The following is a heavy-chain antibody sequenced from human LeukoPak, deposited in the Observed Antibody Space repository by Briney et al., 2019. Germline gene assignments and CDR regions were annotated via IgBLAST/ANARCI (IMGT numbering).Heavy chain of an antibody. J-gene: IGHJ5*02. CDR2: IYYSGST. D-gene: IGHD2-2*01. V-gene: IGHV4-59*01. Sequence: SETLSLTCTVSGGSISSYYWSWIRQPPGKGLEWIGYIYYSGSTNYNPSLKGRVTISVDTSKNQFSLKLSSVTAADTAVYYCARVRGEYQLPGLNWFDPWGQGTLVTVSS. CDR3: ARVRGEYQLPGLNWFDP. CDR1: GGSISSYY.